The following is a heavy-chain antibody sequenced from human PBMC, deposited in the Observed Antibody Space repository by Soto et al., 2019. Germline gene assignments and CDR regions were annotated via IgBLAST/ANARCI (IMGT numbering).Heavy chain of an antibody. CDR2: INHSGST. D-gene: IGHD3-10*01. CDR3: ASSFMVRGVIPQRYYYYMDV. J-gene: IGHJ6*03. CDR1: GGSFSGYY. V-gene: IGHV4-34*01. Sequence: SETLSLTCAVYGGSFSGYYWSWIRQPPGKGLEWIGEINHSGSTNYNPSLKSRVTISVDTSKNQFSLKLSSVTAADTAVYYCASSFMVRGVIPQRYYYYMDVWGKGTTVTVSS.